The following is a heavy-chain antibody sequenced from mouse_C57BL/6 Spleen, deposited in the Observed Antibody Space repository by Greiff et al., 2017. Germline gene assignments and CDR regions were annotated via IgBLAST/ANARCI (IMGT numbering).Heavy chain of an antibody. V-gene: IGHV3-6*01. CDR2: ISYDGSN. CDR1: GYSITSGYY. J-gene: IGHJ1*03. Sequence: ESGPGLVKPSQSLSLTCSVTGYSITSGYYWNWIRQFPGNKLEWMGYISYDGSNNYNPFLKNRISITRDTSKNQFFLKLNSVTTEDTATYYCARGRVFPYWYFDVWGTGTTVTVSS. CDR3: ARGRVFPYWYFDV.